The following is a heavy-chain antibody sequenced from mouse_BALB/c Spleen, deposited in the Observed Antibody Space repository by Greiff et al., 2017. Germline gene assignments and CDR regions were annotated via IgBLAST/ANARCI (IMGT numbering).Heavy chain of an antibody. CDR3: ARNGRIYYGYAMDY. CDR2: IWSGGST. V-gene: IGHV2-2*02. J-gene: IGHJ4*01. D-gene: IGHD2-1*01. Sequence: QVQLKESGPGLVQPSQSLSITCTVSGFSLTSYGVHWVRQSPGKGLEWLGVIWSGGSTDYNAAFISRLSISKDNSKSQVFFKMNSLQANDTAIYYCARNGRIYYGYAMDYWGQGTSVTVSS. CDR1: GFSLTSYG.